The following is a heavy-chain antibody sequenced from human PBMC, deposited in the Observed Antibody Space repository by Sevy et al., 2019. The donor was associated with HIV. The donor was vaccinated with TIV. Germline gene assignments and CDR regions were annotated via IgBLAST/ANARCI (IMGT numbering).Heavy chain of an antibody. CDR3: ARLSPTGYRSGGGVN. D-gene: IGHD6-19*01. Sequence: SETLSLTCTVSGGSISSSSYYWGWIRQPPGKGLEWIGSIYYSGSTYYNPSLKSRVTISVDTSKNQFSLKLSSVTAAETAVYYWARLSPTGYRSGGGVNWGQGTLVTVSS. J-gene: IGHJ4*02. CDR2: IYYSGST. CDR1: GGSISSSSYY. V-gene: IGHV4-39*01.